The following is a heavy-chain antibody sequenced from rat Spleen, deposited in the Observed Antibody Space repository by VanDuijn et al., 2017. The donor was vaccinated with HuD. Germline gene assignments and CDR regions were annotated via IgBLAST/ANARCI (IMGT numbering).Heavy chain of an antibody. V-gene: IGHV5-20*01. J-gene: IGHJ3*01. D-gene: IGHD5-1*01. CDR3: TTDGQGARFAY. CDR1: GFTFSDYY. CDR2: ISYDGSGT. Sequence: EVQLVESDGGLVQPGRSLKLSCAASGFTFSDYYMAWVRQAPKKGLEWVASISYDGSGTYYRDSVKGRFTISRDNTKSTLYLQMDSLRSEDTATYYCTTDGQGARFAYWGQGTLVTVSS.